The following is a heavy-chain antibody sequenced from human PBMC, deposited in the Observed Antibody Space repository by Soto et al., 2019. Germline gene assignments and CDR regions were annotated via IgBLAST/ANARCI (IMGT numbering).Heavy chain of an antibody. CDR2: ISWNSGSI. D-gene: IGHD3-9*01. CDR1: GFTFDDYA. V-gene: IGHV3-9*01. CDR3: AKGAWGSRYFDWLAGDY. Sequence: EVQLVESGGGWVQPGRSLRLSCAASGFTFDDYAMHWVRQAPGKGLEWVSGISWNSGSIGYADSVKGRFTISRDNAKNSLYLQMNSLRAEDTALYYCAKGAWGSRYFDWLAGDYWGQGTLVTVSS. J-gene: IGHJ4*02.